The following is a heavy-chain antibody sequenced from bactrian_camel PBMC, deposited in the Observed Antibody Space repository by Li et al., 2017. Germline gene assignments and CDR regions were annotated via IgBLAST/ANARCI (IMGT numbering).Heavy chain of an antibody. V-gene: IGHV3S9*01. CDR3: AAGGGNGAFCYTGERSMDY. CDR1: GYPDNTNC. CDR2: IDSDGLA. D-gene: IGHD2*01. J-gene: IGHJ4*01. Sequence: HVQLVESGGGSVQAGGSLRFSCTASGYPDNTNCLGWFRQAPGKGPEGVAVIDSDGLAKYADSVKGRFTISQDNAKNTLYLQMNSLKPEDTAMYYCAAGGGNGAFCYTGERSMDYWGQGTQVTVS.